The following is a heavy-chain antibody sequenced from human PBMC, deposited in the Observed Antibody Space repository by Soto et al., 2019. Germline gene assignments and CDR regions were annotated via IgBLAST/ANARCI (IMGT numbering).Heavy chain of an antibody. CDR3: AKVFGPGWLVRYFDY. D-gene: IGHD6-19*01. CDR1: GFTFSSYA. J-gene: IGHJ4*02. CDR2: ISGSGGST. Sequence: GGSLRLSCAASGFTFSSYAMSWVRQAPGKGLEWVSAISGSGGSTYYADSVKGRFTISRDNSKNTLYLQMNSLRAEDTAVYYCAKVFGPGWLVRYFDYWGQGTLVTVSS. V-gene: IGHV3-23*01.